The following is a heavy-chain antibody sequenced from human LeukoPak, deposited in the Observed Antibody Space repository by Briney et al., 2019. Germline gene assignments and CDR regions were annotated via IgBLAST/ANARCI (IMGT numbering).Heavy chain of an antibody. V-gene: IGHV3-11*06. J-gene: IGHJ4*02. Sequence: GSLRLSCAASGFTFSDYYMTWIRQAPGKGLEWVSYISSTGVYTNYADSVKGRFTTSRDNAKNSLYLQANSLRAEDTAEYYCARARVNFWSGSYHVTAPADYWGQGTLVTVSS. CDR3: ARARVNFWSGSYHVTAPADY. CDR2: ISSTGVYT. D-gene: IGHD3-3*01. CDR1: GFTFSDYY.